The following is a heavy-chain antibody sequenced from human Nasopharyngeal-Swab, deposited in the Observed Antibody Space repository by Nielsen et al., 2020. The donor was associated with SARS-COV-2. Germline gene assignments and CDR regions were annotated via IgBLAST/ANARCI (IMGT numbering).Heavy chain of an antibody. Sequence: GGSLRLSCAASGFTLSNNNMNWVRQAPGRGLEWVSYISSSSSTIYYVDSVKGRFTISRDIAKNSLYLQMNSLSDEDTAVYYCARVRKYYYDSSGHLDYWGQGTLVTVSS. CDR2: ISSSSSTI. CDR3: ARVRKYYYDSSGHLDY. J-gene: IGHJ4*02. V-gene: IGHV3-48*02. D-gene: IGHD3-22*01. CDR1: GFTLSNNN.